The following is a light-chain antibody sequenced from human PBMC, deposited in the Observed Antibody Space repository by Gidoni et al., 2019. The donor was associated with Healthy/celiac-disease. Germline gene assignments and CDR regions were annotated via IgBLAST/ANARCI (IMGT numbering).Light chain of an antibody. J-gene: IGKJ1*01. Sequence: DIQMTQSTSSLSASVGDRVPITCRASKSISSYLNWYQQKPGNAPKLLIYAASSLQSGVPSRFSGSGSGTDFTLTISSLQPEDVATYYCQQSYSTPRTFGQGTKVEIK. V-gene: IGKV1-39*01. CDR3: QQSYSTPRT. CDR2: AAS. CDR1: KSISSY.